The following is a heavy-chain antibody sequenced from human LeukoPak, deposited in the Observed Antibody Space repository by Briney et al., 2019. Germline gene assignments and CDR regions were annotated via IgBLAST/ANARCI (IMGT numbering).Heavy chain of an antibody. J-gene: IGHJ5*02. D-gene: IGHD6-19*01. Sequence: PSETLSLTCAVSGGPISSSNWWSWVRQPPGKGLEWIGEIYHTGSSNYNPSLKSRVTISVDKSKSQFSPELSSVTAADTAVYYCARGGTTVAGTFWFDPWGQGTLVTVSS. CDR2: IYHTGSS. CDR1: GGPISSSNW. CDR3: ARGGTTVAGTFWFDP. V-gene: IGHV4-4*02.